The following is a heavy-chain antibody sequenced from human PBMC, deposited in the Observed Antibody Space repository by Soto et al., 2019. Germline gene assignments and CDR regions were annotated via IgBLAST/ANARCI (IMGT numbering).Heavy chain of an antibody. D-gene: IGHD4-17*01. CDR3: ARGDDYGDYPGG. Sequence: PSETLSLTCTVSGDSVGSNSYFWDWIRQPPGKRLEWIGCIYHSGGTNYNPSLKGRVTISVDTSKNHFSLRLSSVTAADTAVYYCARGDDYGDYPGGWGQGILVTVSS. V-gene: IGHV4-61*03. CDR2: IYHSGGT. CDR1: GDSVGSNSYF. J-gene: IGHJ4*02.